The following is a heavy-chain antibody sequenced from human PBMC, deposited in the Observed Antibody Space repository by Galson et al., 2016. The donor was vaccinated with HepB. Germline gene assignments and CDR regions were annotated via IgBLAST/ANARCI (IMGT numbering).Heavy chain of an antibody. Sequence: SLRLSCAASGFKFSSYGMHWGRQAPGKGLEWVAVIWFDGSELYYADSVKGRFTISRDNSKNTLFLQMNNLRGEDTAVYYCARDGGGDDNSGYTSDHWGQGTLVTVSS. J-gene: IGHJ4*02. CDR2: IWFDGSEL. CDR1: GFKFSSYG. V-gene: IGHV3-33*01. D-gene: IGHD3-22*01. CDR3: ARDGGGDDNSGYTSDH.